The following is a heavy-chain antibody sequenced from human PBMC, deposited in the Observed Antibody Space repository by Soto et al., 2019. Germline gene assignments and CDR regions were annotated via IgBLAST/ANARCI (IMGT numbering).Heavy chain of an antibody. V-gene: IGHV5-51*03. Sequence: EVQLVQSGAEVKKPGESLKISCKGSGYSFTSYWIGWVRQMPGKGLEWMGIIYPGDSDTRYSPSFQGQVTISADKSISTAYLQWSSLKASDTAMYYCVRLGGSPRREGYYYGMDVWGQGTTVTVSS. CDR1: GYSFTSYW. CDR2: IYPGDSDT. CDR3: VRLGGSPRREGYYYGMDV. D-gene: IGHD6-6*01. J-gene: IGHJ6*02.